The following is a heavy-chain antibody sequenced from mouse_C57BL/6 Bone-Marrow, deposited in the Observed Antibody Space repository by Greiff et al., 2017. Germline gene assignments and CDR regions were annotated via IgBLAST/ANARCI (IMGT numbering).Heavy chain of an antibody. CDR1: GFTFSDYY. CDR2: ISNGGGST. Sequence: EVQVEESGGGLVQPGGSLKLSCAASGFTFSDYYMYWVRQTPEKRLEWVAYISNGGGSTYYPDTVKGRFTIASDNAKNTLYLQMSRLKSEDTAMYYCARLLSYYWGQGTTLTVSS. J-gene: IGHJ2*01. V-gene: IGHV5-12*01. CDR3: ARLLSYY.